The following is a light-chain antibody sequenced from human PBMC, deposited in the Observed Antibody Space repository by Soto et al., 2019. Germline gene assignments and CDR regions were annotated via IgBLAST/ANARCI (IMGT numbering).Light chain of an antibody. CDR2: EVS. V-gene: IGLV2-18*02. Sequence: QSALTQPPSVSGSPGQSVTISCTGTSNDVGSYNRVSWYQQPPGTAPKLIIYEVSDRPSGVPKRFSGSKSGNTASLTISGLQAEDEADYYCSSYTSSSTLAFGGGTKVTV. CDR1: SNDVGSYNR. CDR3: SSYTSSSTLA. J-gene: IGLJ2*01.